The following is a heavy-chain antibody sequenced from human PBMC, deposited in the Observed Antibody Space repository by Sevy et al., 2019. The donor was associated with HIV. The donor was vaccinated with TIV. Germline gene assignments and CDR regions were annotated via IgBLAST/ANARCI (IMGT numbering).Heavy chain of an antibody. D-gene: IGHD5-12*01. V-gene: IGHV3-23*01. Sequence: GGSLRLSCAASGFTFSSYAMSWVRQAPGKGLEWVSAISGSGGSTYYADSVKGRFTISRDNSKNTLYLQMNSLRAEDTAVYYCAKCQGMPDEYSGYDPWGMDVWGQGTTVTVSS. CDR2: ISGSGGST. J-gene: IGHJ6*02. CDR3: AKCQGMPDEYSGYDPWGMDV. CDR1: GFTFSSYA.